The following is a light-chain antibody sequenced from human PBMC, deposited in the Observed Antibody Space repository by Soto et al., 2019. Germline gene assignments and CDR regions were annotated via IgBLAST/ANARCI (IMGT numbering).Light chain of an antibody. Sequence: DIQMTQSPATVSASVGDGVTITCRSSQSISSWLAWYQQKPGKAPKLLIYDDSSLESGVPSRFSGSGSGTEFTLTIISLQPHDFATYYCQQHNSYPVTFGQGTRLEFK. CDR2: DDS. CDR3: QQHNSYPVT. CDR1: QSISSW. J-gene: IGKJ5*01. V-gene: IGKV1-5*01.